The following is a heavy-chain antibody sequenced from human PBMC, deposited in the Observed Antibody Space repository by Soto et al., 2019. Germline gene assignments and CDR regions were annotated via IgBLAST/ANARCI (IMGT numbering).Heavy chain of an antibody. CDR2: IYPGDSDT. Sequence: PGESLKISCKGSGYSFTSYWIGWVRQMPGKGLDWMGIIYPGDSDTRYSPSFQGQVTISDDKSTSTAYLQWSSLKASDTAMYYCARRGRRRSSGYYFGMDVWGQGTTVTVSS. J-gene: IGHJ6*02. D-gene: IGHD1-1*01. V-gene: IGHV5-51*01. CDR3: ARRGRRRSSGYYFGMDV. CDR1: GYSFTSYW.